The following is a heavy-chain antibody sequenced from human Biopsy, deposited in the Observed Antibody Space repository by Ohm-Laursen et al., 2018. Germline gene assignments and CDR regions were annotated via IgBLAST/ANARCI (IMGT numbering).Heavy chain of an antibody. CDR3: ARGSGYFKLDV. D-gene: IGHD5-12*01. V-gene: IGHV4-34*01. Sequence: TLSLTCAVNGESSSGYFWNWIRQPPGKGLEWIGEINQSGSTKYNPSLKRRATLSADSSNSQFSLRLTSVTAADTAIYYCARGSGYFKLDVWGQGTLVIVSS. CDR1: GESSSGYF. CDR2: INQSGST. J-gene: IGHJ4*02.